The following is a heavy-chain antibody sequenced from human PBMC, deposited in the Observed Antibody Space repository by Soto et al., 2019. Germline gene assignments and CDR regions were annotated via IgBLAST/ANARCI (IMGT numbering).Heavy chain of an antibody. CDR1: GFTFSSYS. J-gene: IGHJ4*02. V-gene: IGHV3-21*01. CDR2: ISSSSSYI. Sequence: EVQLVESGGGLVKPGGSLRLSCAASGFTFSSYSMNWVRQAPGKGLEWVSSISSSSSYIYYADSVKGRFTISRDNAKNSLYLQMNSLRAEDTAVYYCARIAVGGTTGVDYWGQGTLVTVPS. CDR3: ARIAVGGTTGVDY. D-gene: IGHD6-19*01.